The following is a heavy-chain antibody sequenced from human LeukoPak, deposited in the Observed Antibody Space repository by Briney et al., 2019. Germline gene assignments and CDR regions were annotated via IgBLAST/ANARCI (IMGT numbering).Heavy chain of an antibody. J-gene: IGHJ5*02. D-gene: IGHD2-2*01. CDR1: GGSFSGYY. CDR3: ARTHCSSTSCYSWFDP. Sequence: KPSETLSLTCAVYGGSFSGYYWSWIRQPPGKGLEWIGEINHSGSTNYNPSLKSRVTISVDMSKNQFSLKLSSVTAADTAVYYCARTHCSSTSCYSWFDPWGQGTLVTVSS. V-gene: IGHV4-34*01. CDR2: INHSGST.